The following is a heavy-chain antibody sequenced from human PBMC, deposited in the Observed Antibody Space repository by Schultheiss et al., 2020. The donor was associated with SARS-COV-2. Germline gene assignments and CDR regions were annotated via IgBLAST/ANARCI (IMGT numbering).Heavy chain of an antibody. Sequence: GGSLRLSCAASGFTFSSYAMHWVRQAPGKGLEWVAVISYDGSNKYYADSVKGRFTISRDNSKNTLYLQMNSLRAEDTAVYYCARVEEGYYDSSGLFDYWGQGTLGTVSS. J-gene: IGHJ4*02. CDR2: ISYDGSNK. CDR3: ARVEEGYYDSSGLFDY. D-gene: IGHD3-22*01. CDR1: GFTFSSYA. V-gene: IGHV3-30*04.